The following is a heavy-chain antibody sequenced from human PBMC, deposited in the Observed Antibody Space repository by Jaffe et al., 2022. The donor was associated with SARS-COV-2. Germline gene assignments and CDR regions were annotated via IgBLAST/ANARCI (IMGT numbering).Heavy chain of an antibody. D-gene: IGHD3-10*01. J-gene: IGHJ6*02. V-gene: IGHV4-59*01. Sequence: QVQLQESGPGLVKPSETLSLTCTVSGGSISSYYWSWIRQPPGKGLEWIGYIYYSGSTNYNPSLKSRVTISVDTSKNQFSLKLSSVTAADTAVYYCARGRLLWFGEPPTNYGMDVWGQGTTVTVSS. CDR2: IYYSGST. CDR3: ARGRLLWFGEPPTNYGMDV. CDR1: GGSISSYY.